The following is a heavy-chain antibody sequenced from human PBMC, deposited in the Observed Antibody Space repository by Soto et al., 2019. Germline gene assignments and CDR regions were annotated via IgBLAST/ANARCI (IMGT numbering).Heavy chain of an antibody. CDR1: GGTFSSYA. CDR3: ARDLYYYDSSGYRHAYFYGMDV. Sequence: SVKVSCKDSGGTFSSYAISWVRQAPGQGLEWMGGIIPIFGTANYAQKFQGRVTITADESTSTAYMELSSLRSEDTAVYYCARDLYYYDSSGYRHAYFYGMDVWGQVTTVTVSS. V-gene: IGHV1-69*13. D-gene: IGHD3-22*01. CDR2: IIPIFGTA. J-gene: IGHJ6*02.